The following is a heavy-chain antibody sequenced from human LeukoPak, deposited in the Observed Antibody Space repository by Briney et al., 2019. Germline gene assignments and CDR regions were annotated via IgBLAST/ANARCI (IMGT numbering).Heavy chain of an antibody. V-gene: IGHV4-39*02. Sequence: SETLSLTCTVSGDSISRSTYYWAWIRQPPGKGLEWIGSVYYGRSPYYNPSLESRATVSVDTSKNHFSLKMSSVTAADTAVYYCARSSGTGTFSYWGQGTLVTVSS. D-gene: IGHD6-25*01. J-gene: IGHJ4*02. CDR2: VYYGRSP. CDR1: GDSISRSTYY. CDR3: ARSSGTGTFSY.